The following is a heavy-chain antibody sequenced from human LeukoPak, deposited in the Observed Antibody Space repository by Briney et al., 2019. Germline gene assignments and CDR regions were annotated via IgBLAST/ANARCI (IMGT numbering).Heavy chain of an antibody. J-gene: IGHJ5*02. CDR3: ARVGTTMIKVAWFDP. CDR2: IKQDGSEK. CDR1: GFTFSSYW. V-gene: IGHV3-7*01. D-gene: IGHD3-22*01. Sequence: GGSLRLSCAASGFTFSSYWISWVRQAPGKWLEWVANIKQDGSEKYYVDSVKGRFTISRDNAKNSLYLQMNSMRAEDTAVYYCARVGTTMIKVAWFDPWGQGTLVTVSS.